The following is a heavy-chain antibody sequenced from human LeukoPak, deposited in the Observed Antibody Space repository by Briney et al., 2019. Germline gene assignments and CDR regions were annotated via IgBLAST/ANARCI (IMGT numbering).Heavy chain of an antibody. D-gene: IGHD6-6*01. CDR2: ISGSGGST. J-gene: IGHJ4*02. CDR1: GFTFSSYA. V-gene: IGHV3-23*01. CDR3: AKGTRSISSGAFDY. Sequence: GGSLRLSCAASGFTFSSYAMSWVRQAPGKGLEWVSAISGSGGSTYYADSVKGRFTISRDNSKNTLYLQMNSLRAEDTAAYYCAKGTRSISSGAFDYWGQGTLVTVSS.